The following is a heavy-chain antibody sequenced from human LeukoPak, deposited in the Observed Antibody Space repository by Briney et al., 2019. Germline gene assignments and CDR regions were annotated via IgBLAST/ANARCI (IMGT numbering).Heavy chain of an antibody. V-gene: IGHV3-21*01. CDR1: GFTFSSYS. CDR3: ARAQPLTIRSLDY. Sequence: GGSLRHSCAASGFTFSSYSMNWVRQAPGKGLEWVSSISSSSSYIYYADSVKGRFTISRDNAKNSLYLQMNSLRAEDTAVYYCARAQPLTIRSLDYWGQGTLVTVSS. D-gene: IGHD3-3*01. J-gene: IGHJ4*02. CDR2: ISSSSSYI.